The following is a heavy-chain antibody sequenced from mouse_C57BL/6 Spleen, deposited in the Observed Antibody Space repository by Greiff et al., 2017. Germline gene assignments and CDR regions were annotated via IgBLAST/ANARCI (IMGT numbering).Heavy chain of an antibody. J-gene: IGHJ2*01. V-gene: IGHV1-26*01. CDR3: ARGGFIAKGFDY. CDR2: INPNNGGT. Sequence: VQLQQSGPELVKPGASVKISCKASGYTFTDYYMNWVKQSHGKSLEWIGDINPNNGGTSYNQKFKGKATLTVDKSSSTAYMELRSLTSEDSAVYYCARGGFIAKGFDYWGQGTTLTVSS. D-gene: IGHD1-1*01. CDR1: GYTFTDYY.